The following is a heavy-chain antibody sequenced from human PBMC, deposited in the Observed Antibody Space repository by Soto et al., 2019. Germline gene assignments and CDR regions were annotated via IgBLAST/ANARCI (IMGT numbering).Heavy chain of an antibody. Sequence: SETLSLTCTVSGGSISSYYWNWIRQPPGKGLEWIGYFYFTGNFSYNPSLKSRVTMSVDTSKNQFSLQLRSVTAADTAVYFCARYIGAIGRYYYGMNVWGQGTTVTVSS. CDR1: GGSISSYY. V-gene: IGHV4-59*01. J-gene: IGHJ6*02. CDR2: FYFTGNF. CDR3: ARYIGAIGRYYYGMNV. D-gene: IGHD6-13*01.